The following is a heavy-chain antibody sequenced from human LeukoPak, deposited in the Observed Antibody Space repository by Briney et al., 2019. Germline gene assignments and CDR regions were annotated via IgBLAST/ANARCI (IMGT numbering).Heavy chain of an antibody. V-gene: IGHV3-7*01. CDR2: IKRDGSDI. D-gene: IGHD3-16*01. CDR3: ARDPDYRGSQPHGYFDY. Sequence: GGSLRLSCAASRFTFSDYWMSWVRQAPGKGLEWVAYIKRDGSDIYYVDSVKGRFIISRGNAKNSLYLQMSSLRAEDTAVYYCARDPDYRGSQPHGYFDYWGQGTLVTVSS. CDR1: RFTFSDYW. J-gene: IGHJ4*02.